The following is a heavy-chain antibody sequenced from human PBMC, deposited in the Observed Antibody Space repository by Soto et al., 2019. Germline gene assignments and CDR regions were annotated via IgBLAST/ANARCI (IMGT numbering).Heavy chain of an antibody. CDR2: ISTYNGNI. CDR3: ARDGYFDY. Sequence: QVQLVQSGAEVKKPGASVTVSCKASGYTFIRYGIGWVRQAPGQGLEWMGWISTYNGNIKYAQKFQGSVTMTTDTSTSTAYMELRSLRSDDTAVYYCARDGYFDYWGQGTLVTVSS. V-gene: IGHV1-18*01. CDR1: GYTFIRYG. J-gene: IGHJ4*02.